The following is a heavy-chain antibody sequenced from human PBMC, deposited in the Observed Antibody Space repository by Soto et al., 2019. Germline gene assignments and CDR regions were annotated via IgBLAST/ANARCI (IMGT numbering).Heavy chain of an antibody. CDR1: GGSFSGYY. V-gene: IGHV4-34*01. J-gene: IGHJ2*01. CDR3: ARESHDIWTGPPWVWYFDL. CDR2: INDRGSI. D-gene: IGHD3-9*01. Sequence: QVQLQQWGAGPLRPLETLSLTCGVSGGSFSGYYWAWIRQSPGKGLEWIGEINDRGSINYTPSMNSRVSISVDTSKNHYSLNLRSVTAADTAVYYCARESHDIWTGPPWVWYFDLWGRGTLVTVSS.